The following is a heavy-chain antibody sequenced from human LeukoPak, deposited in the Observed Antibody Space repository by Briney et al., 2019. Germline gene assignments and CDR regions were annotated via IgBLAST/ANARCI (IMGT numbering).Heavy chain of an antibody. CDR2: ISSSSSYI. CDR1: GFTFSSYS. Sequence: GGSLRLSCAASGFTFSSYSMNWVRQAPGKGLEWVSSISSSSSYIYYADSVKGGFTISRDNAKNSLYLQMNSLRAEDTAVYYCARIRFLEREDAFDIWGQGTMVTVSS. D-gene: IGHD3-3*01. V-gene: IGHV3-21*01. CDR3: ARIRFLEREDAFDI. J-gene: IGHJ3*02.